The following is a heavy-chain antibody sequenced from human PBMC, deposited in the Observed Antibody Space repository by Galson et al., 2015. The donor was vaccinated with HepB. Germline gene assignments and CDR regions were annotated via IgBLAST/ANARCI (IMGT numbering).Heavy chain of an antibody. V-gene: IGHV3-13*01. Sequence: SLRLSCAASGFTFSSYDMHWVRQATGKGLEWVSAIGTAGDTYYPGSVKGRFTISRENAKNSLYLQMNSLRAGDTAVYYCARATTVPYYYYGMDVWGQGTTVTVSS. D-gene: IGHD4-17*01. CDR2: IGTAGDT. CDR3: ARATTVPYYYYGMDV. J-gene: IGHJ6*02. CDR1: GFTFSSYD.